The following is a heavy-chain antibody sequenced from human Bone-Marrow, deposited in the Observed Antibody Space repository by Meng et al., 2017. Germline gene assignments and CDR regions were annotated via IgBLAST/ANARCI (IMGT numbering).Heavy chain of an antibody. CDR2: IYYSGST. CDR1: GGSISSGGYY. V-gene: IGHV4-31*01. CDR3: ARVGYSGSRVTSYYFDY. Sequence: QVPPPGSGPALVKPSPTLAPTCTVSGGSISSGGYYWSWIRQHPGKGLEWIGYIYYSGSTYYNPSLKSLVTISVDTSKNQFSLKLSSVTAADTAVYYCARVGYSGSRVTSYYFDYWGQGTLVTVSS. J-gene: IGHJ4*02. D-gene: IGHD1-26*01.